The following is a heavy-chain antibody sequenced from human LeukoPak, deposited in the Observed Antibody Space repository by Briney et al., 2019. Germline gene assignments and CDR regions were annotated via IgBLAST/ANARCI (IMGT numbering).Heavy chain of an antibody. V-gene: IGHV3-11*04. CDR2: ISRSISTI. J-gene: IGHJ6*02. CDR3: ARRSLRIAAAGSLEDYGMDV. Sequence: GGSLRLSCAASGFTFSDYYMAWIRQAPGKGLEWVSYISRSISTIHYADSVKGRFTISRDNAKNSLYLQMNSLRAEDTAVYYCARRSLRIAAAGSLEDYGMDVWGQGTTVTVSS. CDR1: GFTFSDYY. D-gene: IGHD6-13*01.